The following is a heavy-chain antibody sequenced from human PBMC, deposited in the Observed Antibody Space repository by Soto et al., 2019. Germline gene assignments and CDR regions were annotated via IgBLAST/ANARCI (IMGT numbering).Heavy chain of an antibody. J-gene: IGHJ4*02. CDR1: GFSLSNARMG. D-gene: IGHD1-1*01. V-gene: IGHV2-26*01. CDR2: IFSNDEK. CDR3: ARIGGELEPDVGDDFDY. Sequence: QVTLKESGPVLVKPTETLTLTCTVSGFSLSNARMGVSWIRQPPGKALEWLAHIFSNDEKSYSTSLKSRLTISKDTSKSQGVLTMTKMDPVDTVTYYCARIGGELEPDVGDDFDYSGQGTLVTVSS.